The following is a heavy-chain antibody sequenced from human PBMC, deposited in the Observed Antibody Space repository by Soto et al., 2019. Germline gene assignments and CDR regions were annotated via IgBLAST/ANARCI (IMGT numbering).Heavy chain of an antibody. Sequence: VQLVESGGGLVKPGGSLRLSCVASGFTFSNYNMNWVRQAPGKGLEWVSSISTGSDYIVYADSMKGRFTISRDNAKNSLYLEMSSLRVEDTAVYLCARNDEGGSRLWGQGTLVTVSS. CDR3: ARNDEGGSRL. CDR2: ISTGSDYI. D-gene: IGHD2-2*01. J-gene: IGHJ4*02. V-gene: IGHV3-21*04. CDR1: GFTFSNYN.